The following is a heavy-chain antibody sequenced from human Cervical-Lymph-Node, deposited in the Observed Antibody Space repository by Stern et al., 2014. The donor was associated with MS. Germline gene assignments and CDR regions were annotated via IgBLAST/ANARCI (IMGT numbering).Heavy chain of an antibody. D-gene: IGHD5-18*01. V-gene: IGHV7-4-1*02. CDR2: INTNTGNS. CDR3: ARDFVDTAMITRSDYLDC. J-gene: IGHJ4*02. Sequence: VQLVESGSELKKPGASVKVSCKASGYTLTNYPMNWVRKAPGQGLEWMGLINTNTGNSTYAQGFTGRIVFSLDTSVSTAYLQISSLKAEDTAVYYCARDFVDTAMITRSDYLDCWGQGTLVTVSS. CDR1: GYTLTNYP.